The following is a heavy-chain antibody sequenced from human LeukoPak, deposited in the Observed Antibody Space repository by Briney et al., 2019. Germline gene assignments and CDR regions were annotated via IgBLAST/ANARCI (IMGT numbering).Heavy chain of an antibody. CDR1: GGSISSGSYY. CDR2: IYTSGST. J-gene: IGHJ3*02. CDR3: ARASLYYDSSGYTFDI. Sequence: TLSLTCTVSGGSISSGSYYWSWIRQPAGKGLEWIGRIYTSGSTNYNPSLKSRVTISVDTSKNQFSLKLSSVTAADTAVYYCARASLYYDSSGYTFDIWGQGTMVTVSS. V-gene: IGHV4-61*02. D-gene: IGHD3-22*01.